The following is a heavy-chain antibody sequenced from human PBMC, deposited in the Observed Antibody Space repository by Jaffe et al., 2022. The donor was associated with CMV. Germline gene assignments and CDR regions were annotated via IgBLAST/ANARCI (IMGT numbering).Heavy chain of an antibody. CDR1: GFTFSSYW. J-gene: IGHJ6*03. Sequence: EVQLVESGGGLVQPGGSLRLSCAASGFTFSSYWMSWVRQAPGKGLEWVANIKQDGSEKYYVDSVKGRFTISRDNAKNSLYLQMNSLRAEDTAVYYCARDRWSGYDYPRYYYYYMDVWGKGTTVTVSS. CDR3: ARDRWSGYDYPRYYYYYMDV. V-gene: IGHV3-7*03. D-gene: IGHD5-12*01. CDR2: IKQDGSEK.